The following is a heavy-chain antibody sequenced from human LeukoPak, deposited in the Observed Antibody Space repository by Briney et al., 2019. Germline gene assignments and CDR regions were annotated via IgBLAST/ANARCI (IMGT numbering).Heavy chain of an antibody. CDR3: ARVHPLDIVVVVAATLDY. V-gene: IGHV3-30*04. J-gene: IGHJ4*02. CDR2: ISYDGSNK. CDR1: GFTFNAYP. D-gene: IGHD2-15*01. Sequence: PGGSLRLSCAASGFTFNAYPMHWVRQAPGEGLEWVAVISYDGSNKYYAGSVKGRFTVSRDNSKNTLYLQMNSLRAEDTAVYYCARVHPLDIVVVVAATLDYWGQGTLVTVSS.